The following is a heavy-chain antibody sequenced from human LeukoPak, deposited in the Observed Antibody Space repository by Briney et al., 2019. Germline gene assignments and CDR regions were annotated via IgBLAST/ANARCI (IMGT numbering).Heavy chain of an antibody. J-gene: IGHJ6*03. V-gene: IGHV4-4*07. CDR3: ARLKFYDSTGYSPGHYMDV. CDR1: GGPMYSYY. D-gene: IGHD3-22*01. CDR2: LYPGVST. Sequence: SETLSLTRTVSGGPMYSYYWSWIRQTAGKGLEWIGRLYPGVSTNYNPSLKSRVTMSVDTSKNQFALKLSAVTAADTAVYYCARLKFYDSTGYSPGHYMDVWGRGTTVTVSS.